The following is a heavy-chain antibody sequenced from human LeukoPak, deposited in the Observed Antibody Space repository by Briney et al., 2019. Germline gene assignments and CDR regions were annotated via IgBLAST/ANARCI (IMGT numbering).Heavy chain of an antibody. CDR2: ISYDGSNK. J-gene: IGHJ3*02. V-gene: IGHV3-30-3*01. CDR1: GFTFSSYA. CDR3: ARGGLGGFWSGYWDDDAFDI. D-gene: IGHD3-3*01. Sequence: GGSPRLSCAASGFTFSSYAMHWVRQAPGKGLEWVAVISYDGSNKYYADSVKGRFTISRDNSKNTLYLQMNSLRAEDTAVYYCARGGLGGFWSGYWDDDAFDIWGQGTMVTVSS.